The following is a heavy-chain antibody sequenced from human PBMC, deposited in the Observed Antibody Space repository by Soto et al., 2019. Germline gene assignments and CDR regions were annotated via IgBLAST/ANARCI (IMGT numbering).Heavy chain of an antibody. Sequence: ASVKVSCKASGYTFTRYDIHWVRPATGQGLEWLGWMNRNSGNTGYGQKCRVRVTMTRNTSISTAYMELSSLISEGTAVYYRARYQLVWGGYRNYNLFSSWSRRTLVNGSA. V-gene: IGHV1-8*01. J-gene: IGHJ5*01. D-gene: IGHD3-16*01. CDR3: ARYQLVWGGYRNYNLFSS. CDR2: MNRNSGNT. CDR1: GYTFTRYD.